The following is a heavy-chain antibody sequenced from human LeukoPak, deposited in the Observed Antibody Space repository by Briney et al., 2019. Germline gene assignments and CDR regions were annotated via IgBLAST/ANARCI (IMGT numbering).Heavy chain of an antibody. CDR2: ISSSSSYI. D-gene: IGHD3/OR15-3a*01. CDR1: GFTFSSYS. V-gene: IGHV3-21*01. CDR3: ATLTLDRSDPFDY. J-gene: IGHJ4*02. Sequence: PGGSLRLSCAASGFTFSSYSMNWVRQAPGKGLEWVSSISSSSSYIYYADSVKGRFTISRDNAKNSLYLQMNSLRAEDTAVYYCATLTLDRSDPFDYWGQGTLVTVSS.